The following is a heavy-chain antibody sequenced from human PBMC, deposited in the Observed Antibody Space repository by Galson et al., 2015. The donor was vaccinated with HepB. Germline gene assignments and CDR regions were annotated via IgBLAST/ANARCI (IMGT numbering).Heavy chain of an antibody. Sequence: SVQVSCKASGYTFSTYSITWVRQAPGQGLEWVGWISPHDRYTNYAQNFQGRVTMTTDTSTSTAYMELRNLRSDDTAVYYCARGALVVAVGATQNNWFDPWGRGTLVTVSS. J-gene: IGHJ5*02. CDR3: ARGALVVAVGATQNNWFDP. D-gene: IGHD2-15*01. CDR1: GYTFSTYS. V-gene: IGHV1-18*01. CDR2: ISPHDRYT.